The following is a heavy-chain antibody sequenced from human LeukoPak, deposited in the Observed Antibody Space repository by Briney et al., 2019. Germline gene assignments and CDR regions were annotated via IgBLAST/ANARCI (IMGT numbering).Heavy chain of an antibody. CDR1: GFTFSSYA. V-gene: IGHV3-23*01. CDR3: AKNHDSSGYYYRFDY. CDR2: ISGSGGST. Sequence: GGSLRLSCAASGFTFSSYAMSWVRQAPGKGLEWVSAISGSGGSTYYADSVKGRFTISRDNSKNTLYLQMDSLRAEDTAVSYCAKNHDSSGYYYRFDYWGQGTLVTVSS. J-gene: IGHJ4*02. D-gene: IGHD3-22*01.